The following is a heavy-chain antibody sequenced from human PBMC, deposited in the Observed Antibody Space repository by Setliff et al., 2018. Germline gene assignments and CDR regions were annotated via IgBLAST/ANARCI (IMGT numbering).Heavy chain of an antibody. CDR2: INQSGNI. Sequence: PSETLSLTCTVYGGSFSDYYWGWIRQSPGKRPEWIAEINQSGNINYNPSLNSRVSVSVDTPTNQFSLKVFSVTAADTAVYYCRFWSSYYKNDYWAQGTLVTVSS. J-gene: IGHJ4*02. CDR1: GGSFSDYY. CDR3: RFWSSYYKNDY. D-gene: IGHD3-3*01. V-gene: IGHV4-34*01.